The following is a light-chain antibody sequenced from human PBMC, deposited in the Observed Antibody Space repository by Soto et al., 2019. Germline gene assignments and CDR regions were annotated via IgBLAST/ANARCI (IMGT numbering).Light chain of an antibody. CDR2: DTS. CDR3: LVYYSGARRV. CDR1: TGAVTSGHY. Sequence: QPVVAQEPSLTVSPGWTVTLTCGSSTGAVTSGHYPYWFQQKPGQAPRTLIYDTSNKHSWTPARFSGSLLGGKAALTLSGPPPEDEAEYYCLVYYSGARRVFGGGTKVTV. J-gene: IGLJ2*01. V-gene: IGLV7-46*01.